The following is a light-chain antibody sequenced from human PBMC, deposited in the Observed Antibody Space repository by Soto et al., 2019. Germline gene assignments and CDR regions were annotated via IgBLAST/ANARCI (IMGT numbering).Light chain of an antibody. CDR3: EQYNNWPQT. Sequence: EAVLTQSPATLSVSPGERATLSCRASQSVATNVAWYQQRPGQAPRLLIYGASKRAIGLPARFSGSGSGTEFTLTSTSLQSEDFAVYYCEQYNNWPQTFGQGTKVEIK. V-gene: IGKV3-15*01. J-gene: IGKJ1*01. CDR2: GAS. CDR1: QSVATN.